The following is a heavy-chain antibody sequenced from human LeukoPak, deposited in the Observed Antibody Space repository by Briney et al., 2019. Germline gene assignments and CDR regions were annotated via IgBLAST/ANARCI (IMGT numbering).Heavy chain of an antibody. CDR2: INPDGSTT. Sequence: GGPLRLSCAASGFTFTNYWMFWVRQAPGKGLVWVSGINPDGSTTTYADSVRGRFTISRENAKSTLYLHMNILRAEDTAVYYCARGRYGDYHWGQGILVTVSS. D-gene: IGHD4-17*01. CDR1: GFTFTNYW. V-gene: IGHV3-74*01. J-gene: IGHJ4*02. CDR3: ARGRYGDYH.